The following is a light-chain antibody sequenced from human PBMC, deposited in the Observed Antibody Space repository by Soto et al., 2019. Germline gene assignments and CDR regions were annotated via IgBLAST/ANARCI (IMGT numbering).Light chain of an antibody. CDR2: LGS. J-gene: IGKJ2*01. CDR1: QSLLHSNGYNY. V-gene: IGKV2-28*01. CDR3: KQALHTPST. Sequence: DIVMTQSPLSLPVTPGEPASISCRSSQSLLHSNGYNYLDWYLQKPGQSPQLLLYLGSNRAAGVPDRFSGSGLVPDFTLQISRAEAEDVGVAYGKQALHTPSTFGQSTKLEIK.